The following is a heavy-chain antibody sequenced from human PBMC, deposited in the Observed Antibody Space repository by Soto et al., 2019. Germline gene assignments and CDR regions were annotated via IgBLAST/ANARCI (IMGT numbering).Heavy chain of an antibody. CDR3: ARDMSGGTYNYYYGMDV. D-gene: IGHD1-26*01. CDR1: GFTFSTYA. Sequence: PGGSLRLSCAASGFTFSTYAMAWVRQAPGKGLEWVSGVSASGLNTDYADPVKGRFTISRDNSKNTLYLQMNSLRADDTAVYYCARDMSGGTYNYYYGMDVWGQGTTVTVSS. V-gene: IGHV3-23*01. CDR2: VSASGLNT. J-gene: IGHJ6*02.